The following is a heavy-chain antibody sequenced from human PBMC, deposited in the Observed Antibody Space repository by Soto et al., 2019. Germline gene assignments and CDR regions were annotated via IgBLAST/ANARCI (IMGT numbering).Heavy chain of an antibody. J-gene: IGHJ5*02. Sequence: GGSLRLSCAASGFTFSSYAMSWVRQAPGKGLEWVSAISGSGGSTYYADSVKGRFTISRDNSKNTLYLQMNSLRAEDTAVYYCAKGGRGKRFLEWYHNWFDPWGQGTLVTVSS. CDR2: ISGSGGST. CDR3: AKGGRGKRFLEWYHNWFDP. V-gene: IGHV3-23*01. D-gene: IGHD3-3*01. CDR1: GFTFSSYA.